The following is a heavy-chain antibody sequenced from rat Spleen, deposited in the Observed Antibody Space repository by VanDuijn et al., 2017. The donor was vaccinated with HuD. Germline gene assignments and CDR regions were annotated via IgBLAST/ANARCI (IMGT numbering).Heavy chain of an antibody. J-gene: IGHJ2*01. D-gene: IGHD1-11*01. V-gene: IGHV5-27*01. CDR2: ISTGGSNT. Sequence: EVQLVETGGGLVQPGRSLKLSCAASGFTFSNYYMAWVRQAPTKGLEWVAYISTGGSNTYYPDSVKGRFTISRDNAKSTLYLQMDSLRSEDTATYYCTTAATEGTDFDYWGQGVMVTVSS. CDR1: GFTFSNYY. CDR3: TTAATEGTDFDY.